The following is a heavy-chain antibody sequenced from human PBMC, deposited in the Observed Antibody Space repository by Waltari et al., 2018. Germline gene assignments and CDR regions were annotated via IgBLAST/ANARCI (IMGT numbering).Heavy chain of an antibody. CDR2: FDPENGET. V-gene: IGHV1-24*01. J-gene: IGHJ2*01. D-gene: IGHD3-10*01. CDR3: ATPSYYYGSGSYRPRRGYWYFDL. CDR1: GYTLTELS. Sequence: QVQLVQSGAEVKKPGASVKVSCKVSGYTLTELSMHWVRQAPGKGLGWMGGFDPENGETIYAQKFQCRVTMTEDTSTDTAYMELSSLRSEDTAVYYCATPSYYYGSGSYRPRRGYWYFDLWGRGTLVTVSS.